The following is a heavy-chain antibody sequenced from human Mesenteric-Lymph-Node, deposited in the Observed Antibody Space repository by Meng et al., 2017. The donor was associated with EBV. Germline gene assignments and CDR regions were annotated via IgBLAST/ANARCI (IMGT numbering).Heavy chain of an antibody. V-gene: IGHV4-4*02. D-gene: IGHD3-22*01. J-gene: IGHJ4*02. CDR2: IYHSGST. CDR3: ARAYYDTYGYFYVGY. CDR1: GDSITSTNW. Sequence: QVRLQESGPGLVKPSVTLSLTCAVSGDSITSTNWWTWVRQPPGKGLEWIGEIYHSGSTNYNPSLESRVTISVDKSKNQFSLKLTSVTAADTAVYYCARAYYDTYGYFYVGYWGQGTLVTVSS.